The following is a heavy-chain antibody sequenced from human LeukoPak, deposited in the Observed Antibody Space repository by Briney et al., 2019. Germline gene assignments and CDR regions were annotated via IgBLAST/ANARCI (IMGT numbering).Heavy chain of an antibody. CDR3: ARVNYGYDFDY. D-gene: IGHD5-18*01. CDR1: GGSISSSSYY. CDR2: IYHSGST. V-gene: IGHV4-39*07. J-gene: IGHJ4*02. Sequence: SETLSLTCTVSGGSISSSSYYWGWIRQPPGKGLGWIGSIYHSGSTYYNPSLKSRVTISVDTSKNQFSLKLSSVIAADTAVYYCARVNYGYDFDYWGQGTLVTVSS.